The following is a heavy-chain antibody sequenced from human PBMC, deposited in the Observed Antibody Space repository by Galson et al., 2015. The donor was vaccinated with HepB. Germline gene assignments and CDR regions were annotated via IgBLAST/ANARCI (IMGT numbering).Heavy chain of an antibody. CDR1: GFTFSSYW. CDR2: IKQDGSEK. V-gene: IGHV3-7*01. Sequence: SLRLSCAASGFTFSSYWMSWVRQAPGKGLEWVANIKQDGSEKYYVDSVKGRFTISRDNAKNSLYLQMNSLRAEDTAVYYCAREGYDSSGYYSPDAFDIWGQGTMVTVSS. D-gene: IGHD3-22*01. CDR3: AREGYDSSGYYSPDAFDI. J-gene: IGHJ3*02.